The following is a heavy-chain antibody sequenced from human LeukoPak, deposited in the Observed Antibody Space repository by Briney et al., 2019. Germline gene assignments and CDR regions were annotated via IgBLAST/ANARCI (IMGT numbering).Heavy chain of an antibody. CDR1: GGTFSSYA. D-gene: IGHD2-15*01. CDR3: AREGRYCSGDSCLNWFDP. V-gene: IGHV1-69*05. CDR2: IIPIFGTA. J-gene: IGHJ5*02. Sequence: EASVKVSCKASGGTFSSYAISWVRQAPGQGLEWMGRIIPIFGTANYAQKFQGRVTITTDESTSTAYMELSSLRSEDTAVYYCAREGRYCSGDSCLNWFDPWGQGTLVTVSS.